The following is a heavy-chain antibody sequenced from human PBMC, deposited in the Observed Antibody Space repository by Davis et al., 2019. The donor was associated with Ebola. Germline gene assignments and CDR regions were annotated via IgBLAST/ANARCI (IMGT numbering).Heavy chain of an antibody. J-gene: IGHJ4*02. CDR3: ARGGEQEPGIAMAATATY. V-gene: IGHV1-69*10. D-gene: IGHD6-19*01. CDR2: TIPLLNTA. Sequence: SVKVSCKASGGTFSSYAITWVRQAPGQGLEWMGGTIPLLNTANSAQKFQGRVTMTRSTSISTAYMELSSLRSEDTAVYYCARGGEQEPGIAMAATATYWGQGTLVTVSS. CDR1: GGTFSSYA.